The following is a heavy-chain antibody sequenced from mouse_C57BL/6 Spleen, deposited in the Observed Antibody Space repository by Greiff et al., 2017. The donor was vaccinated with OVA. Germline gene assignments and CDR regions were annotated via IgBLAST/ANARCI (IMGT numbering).Heavy chain of an antibody. CDR2: IYPSDSET. Sequence: QVQLQQPGAELVRPGSSVKLSCKASGYTFTSYWMDWVKQRPGQSLEWIGNIYPSDSETHYNQKFKDKATLTVDKSSSTAYMQLSSLTSEDSAVYYCARRGSNSWFAYWGQGTLVTVSA. D-gene: IGHD2-5*01. CDR3: ARRGSNSWFAY. J-gene: IGHJ3*01. V-gene: IGHV1-61*01. CDR1: GYTFTSYW.